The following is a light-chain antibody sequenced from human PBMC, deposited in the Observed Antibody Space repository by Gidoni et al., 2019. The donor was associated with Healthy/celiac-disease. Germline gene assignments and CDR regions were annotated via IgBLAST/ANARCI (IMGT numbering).Light chain of an antibody. CDR2: WAS. J-gene: IGKJ1*01. CDR3: QQYYSTPRWT. V-gene: IGKV4-1*01. Sequence: DIVVTQSQDSLAVSLGERATINGKSSQSVLYSSNNKNYLAWYQQRPGQPPKLLIYWASTRASGVPDRFSGSGSVTDFTLTISSLQAEDVAVYYCQQYYSTPRWTFGQGTKVEIK. CDR1: QSVLYSSNNKNY.